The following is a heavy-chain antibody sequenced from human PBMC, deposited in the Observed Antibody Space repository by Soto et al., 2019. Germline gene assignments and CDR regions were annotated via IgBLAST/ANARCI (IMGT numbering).Heavy chain of an antibody. Sequence: FQRVSYGASEFTCSGFAVRRIRQDPEKGLEWVSIISPTGRDTDYADPVKGRFTISRDNSKGTLYLHMNSLRVEDTAVYYCSRPENALSWGKGPDYWGQGTLVTVTP. CDR2: ISPTGRDT. CDR1: EFTCSGFA. CDR3: SRPENALSWGKGPDY. D-gene: IGHD3-16*01. V-gene: IGHV3-23*01. J-gene: IGHJ4*02.